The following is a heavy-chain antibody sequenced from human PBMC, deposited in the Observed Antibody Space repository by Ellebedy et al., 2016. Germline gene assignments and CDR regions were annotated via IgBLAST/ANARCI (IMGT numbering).Heavy chain of an antibody. J-gene: IGHJ6*03. V-gene: IGHV1-8*01. CDR3: ARGPIFATIPYYYMDV. CDR2: MNPNSGNT. Sequence: ASVKVSXKASGYTFTSYDINWVRQATGQGLEWMGWMNPNSGNTGYAQKFQGRVTMTRNTSISTAYMELSSLRSEDTAVYYCARGPIFATIPYYYMDVWGKGTTVTVSS. D-gene: IGHD5-12*01. CDR1: GYTFTSYD.